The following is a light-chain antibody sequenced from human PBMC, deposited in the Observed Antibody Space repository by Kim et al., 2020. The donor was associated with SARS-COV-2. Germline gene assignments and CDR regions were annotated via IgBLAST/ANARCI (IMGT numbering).Light chain of an antibody. CDR1: QSISSY. CDR3: QQSYSTPYT. Sequence: SASVGDRVTITCRASQSISSYLNWYQQKPGKAPKRLIYAASSLQSGVPSRFSGSGSGTDFTLTISSLQPEDFATYYCQQSYSTPYTFGQGTKLEI. V-gene: IGKV1-39*01. J-gene: IGKJ2*01. CDR2: AAS.